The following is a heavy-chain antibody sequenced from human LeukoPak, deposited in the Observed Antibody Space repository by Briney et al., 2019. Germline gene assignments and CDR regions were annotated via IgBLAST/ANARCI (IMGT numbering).Heavy chain of an antibody. CDR2: IYYSGST. CDR1: GGSISSYY. Sequence: PSETLSLTCTVSGGSISSYYWSWIRQPPGKGLEWIGCIYYSGSTNYNPSLKSRVTISVDTSKNQFSLKLSSVTAADTAVYYCARTNILLWFGEPTGWFDPWGQGTLVTVSS. V-gene: IGHV4-59*08. J-gene: IGHJ5*02. D-gene: IGHD3-10*01. CDR3: ARTNILLWFGEPTGWFDP.